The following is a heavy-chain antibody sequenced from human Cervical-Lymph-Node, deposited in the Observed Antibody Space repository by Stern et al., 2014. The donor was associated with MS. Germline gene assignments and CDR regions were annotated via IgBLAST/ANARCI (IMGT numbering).Heavy chain of an antibody. J-gene: IGHJ6*02. D-gene: IGHD3-22*01. CDR3: ARDRHYYDNSGYYRYCYGLDV. CDR2: INPSGDSP. CDR1: GHSFTTYH. Sequence: QVQLGQSGAEVKKPGASVKISCKASGHSFTTYHMRWVRRPPGQGLEWMGMINPSGDSPSYAPKYQDRITVARAPSTNTVNMELSSLSSKDTPVYYGARDRHYYDNSGYYRYCYGLDVWGQGTTVTVSS. V-gene: IGHV1-46*01.